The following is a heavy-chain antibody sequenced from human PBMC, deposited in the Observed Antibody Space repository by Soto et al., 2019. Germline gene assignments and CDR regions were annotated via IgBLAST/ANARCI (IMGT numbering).Heavy chain of an antibody. CDR2: ISGSGGST. V-gene: IGHV3-23*01. D-gene: IGHD3-16*01. CDR3: AKDGGGGSHDY. CDR1: GFTFSSYA. J-gene: IGHJ4*02. Sequence: EVQLLESGGGLVQPGGSLRLSCAASGFTFSSYAMSWVRQAPGKGLEWVSAISGSGGSTYYADSVKGRFTISRDNSKNPLYLKMNTRRAEDTAVYYWAKDGGGGSHDYGGRGPLVTVS.